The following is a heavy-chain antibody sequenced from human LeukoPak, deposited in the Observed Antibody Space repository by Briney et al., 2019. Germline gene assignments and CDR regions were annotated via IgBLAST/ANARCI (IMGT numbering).Heavy chain of an antibody. CDR1: GYTFTSYG. Sequence: ASVKVSCKASGYTFTSYGISWVRQAPGQGLEWMGWISAYNGNTNYAQKLQGRVTMTTDASTRTAYMELRSLRSDDTAVYYCARDFDFNVLLWFGELDYWGQGTLVTVSS. J-gene: IGHJ4*02. D-gene: IGHD3-10*01. V-gene: IGHV1-18*01. CDR3: ARDFDFNVLLWFGELDY. CDR2: ISAYNGNT.